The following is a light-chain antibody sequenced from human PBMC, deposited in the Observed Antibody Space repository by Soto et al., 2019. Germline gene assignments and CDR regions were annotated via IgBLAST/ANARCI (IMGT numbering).Light chain of an antibody. V-gene: IGKV3-11*01. CDR2: DAS. Sequence: TGLTQSPATLPLSAGERASLDFRVCQSVGYHLAWYQQKPGEAPRLLIYDASNRATGIPARFSGSGSGTDFTLAISSSEPEDCAVYYCQQRSNWPPVTFGGGTKVDIK. J-gene: IGKJ4*01. CDR1: QSVGYH. CDR3: QQRSNWPPVT.